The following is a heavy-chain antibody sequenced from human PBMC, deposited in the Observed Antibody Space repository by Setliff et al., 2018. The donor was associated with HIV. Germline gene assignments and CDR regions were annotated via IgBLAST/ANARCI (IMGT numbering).Heavy chain of an antibody. Sequence: GGSLRLSCAAHGFSFSSYAMSWVRQAPGKGLEWVSGIGGSGGSTYYADSVKGRFTISRDNSKNTLYLQMNSLRAEDTAVYYCAKDQSSAGYYFDSWGQGTLVTVSS. CDR2: IGGSGGST. D-gene: IGHD6-25*01. CDR1: GFSFSSYA. J-gene: IGHJ4*02. CDR3: AKDQSSAGYYFDS. V-gene: IGHV3-23*01.